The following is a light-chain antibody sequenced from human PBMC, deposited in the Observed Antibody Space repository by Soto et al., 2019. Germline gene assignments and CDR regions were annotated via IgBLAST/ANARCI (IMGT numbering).Light chain of an antibody. Sequence: EIVLTQSPDTLSLSPGERATLSCRASQSVTSNSLAWYQQKPGQAPRLLISGASSRATGIPDRFSGSGSGTDFTLTISRLEPEDFAVYYCYQYGNSVAFTFGGGTKVDIK. CDR2: GAS. CDR3: YQYGNSVAFT. V-gene: IGKV3-20*01. CDR1: QSVTSNS. J-gene: IGKJ4*01.